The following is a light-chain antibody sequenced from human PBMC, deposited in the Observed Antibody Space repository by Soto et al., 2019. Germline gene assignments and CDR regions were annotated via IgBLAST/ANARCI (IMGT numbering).Light chain of an antibody. CDR2: GAS. CDR1: HGIGTA. V-gene: IGKV3-15*01. J-gene: IGKJ4*01. CDR3: QHYSDWPLT. Sequence: ETVMTQSPATLSVSPGEGATLSCRASHGIGTALAWYQQKPGQTPRLLMYGASIMATGVPARFSGSASGTEFTLTITSLQSEDFAVYYCQHYSDWPLTFGGGTKVESK.